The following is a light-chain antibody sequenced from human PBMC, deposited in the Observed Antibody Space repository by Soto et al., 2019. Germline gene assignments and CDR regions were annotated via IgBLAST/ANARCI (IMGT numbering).Light chain of an antibody. J-gene: IGKJ1*01. CDR3: QQYGSSSWT. Sequence: EIVLTQSPGTLSLSPGERATLSCRASQSVSSSYFAWYQQRFGQAPRLLIYGASGRATGIPDRFSGSGSGTDFTLTISRLEPEDFAVYYCQQYGSSSWTFGQGTKVEI. V-gene: IGKV3-20*01. CDR1: QSVSSSY. CDR2: GAS.